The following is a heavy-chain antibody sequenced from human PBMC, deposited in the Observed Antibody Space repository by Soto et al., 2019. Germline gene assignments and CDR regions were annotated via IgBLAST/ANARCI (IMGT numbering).Heavy chain of an antibody. CDR3: ARGSSSGSGGTGVLNV. Sequence: QVQLAQSGAEVKKPGASVKVSCQASGYTFTKHYTHWVRQAPGQGLEWMGVINPGNASPRYAQKFQGRVTVTSDTSTSTVCMELTSLTSDDTAVYYCARGSSSGSGGTGVLNVWGQGTMVTVSS. CDR1: GYTFTKHY. CDR2: INPGNASP. V-gene: IGHV1-46*01. D-gene: IGHD3-10*01. J-gene: IGHJ3*01.